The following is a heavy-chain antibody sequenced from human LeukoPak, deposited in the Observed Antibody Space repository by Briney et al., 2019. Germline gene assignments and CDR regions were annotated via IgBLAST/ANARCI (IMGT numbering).Heavy chain of an antibody. J-gene: IGHJ4*02. V-gene: IGHV4-38-2*02. Sequence: SETLSLTYTVSGYSISSGNYRGWIRQPPGKVLECIGSIYHSGCTYYSPSLKSRVTISVDTSKNQLSLKLSSLSAADTAVYYCARDDNWKFDYWGQGTLVTVSS. CDR1: GYSISSGNY. CDR3: ARDDNWKFDY. D-gene: IGHD1-20*01. CDR2: IYHSGCT.